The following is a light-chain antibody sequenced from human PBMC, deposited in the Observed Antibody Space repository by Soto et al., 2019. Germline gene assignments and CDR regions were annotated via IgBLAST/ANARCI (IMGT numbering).Light chain of an antibody. J-gene: IGLJ1*01. CDR1: SSDVGGYNY. CDR3: SSYTSSSTLV. CDR2: DVS. Sequence: QSALTQPASVSGSPGQSITISCTGTSSDVGGYNYVSWYQQHPGKAPKPMIYDVSNRPSGVSNRFSGSKSGNTASLTISGLQAEDEADYYCSSYTSSSTLVFGTGTKVTV. V-gene: IGLV2-14*01.